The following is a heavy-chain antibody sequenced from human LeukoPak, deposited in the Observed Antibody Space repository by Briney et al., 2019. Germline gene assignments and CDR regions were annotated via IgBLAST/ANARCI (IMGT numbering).Heavy chain of an antibody. D-gene: IGHD5-24*01. J-gene: IGHJ5*02. CDR3: ARGEGGRGGYNLWFDP. Sequence: PSETLSLTCAVYGGFFSGYYWRWLRHPRGKGREWLGEINHRGSTNYNPSLTSRVTISVDTSKNQFSLKMSSVTAADTAVYFCARGEGGRGGYNLWFDPWGQGTLVTVSS. CDR2: INHRGST. CDR1: GGFFSGYY. V-gene: IGHV4-34*01.